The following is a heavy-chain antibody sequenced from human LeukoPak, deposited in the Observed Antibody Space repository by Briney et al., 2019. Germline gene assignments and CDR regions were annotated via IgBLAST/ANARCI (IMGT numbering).Heavy chain of an antibody. D-gene: IGHD4-17*01. V-gene: IGHV1-69*06. J-gene: IGHJ5*02. Sequence: ASVKVSCKASGGTFSSYAISWVRQAPGQGLEWMGGIIPIFGTANYAQKFQGRVTITADKSTSTAYMELSSLRSEDAAVYYCARSNDYGDSWFDTWGQGTLVTVSS. CDR1: GGTFSSYA. CDR2: IIPIFGTA. CDR3: ARSNDYGDSWFDT.